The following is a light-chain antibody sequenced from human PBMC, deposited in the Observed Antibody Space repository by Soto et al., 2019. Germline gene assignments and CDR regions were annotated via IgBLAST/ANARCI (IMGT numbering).Light chain of an antibody. CDR3: QQYGSSPNT. V-gene: IGKV3-20*01. CDR1: QSVSSSN. J-gene: IGKJ2*01. Sequence: DIVLTQSPSTLSLSPGERATLSCRASQSVSSSNLAWYQQNPGQAPWLLISGTSSRATGVPDRFSGSGSGTDFTLTISRLEPEDFAVYYCQQYGSSPNTFGQGTKLEIK. CDR2: GTS.